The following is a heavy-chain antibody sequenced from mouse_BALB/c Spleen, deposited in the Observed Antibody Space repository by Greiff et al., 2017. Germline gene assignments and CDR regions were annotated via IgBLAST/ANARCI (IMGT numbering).Heavy chain of an antibody. CDR2: ISSGGGST. Sequence: DVQLQESGGGLVKPGGSLKLSCAASGFAFSSYDMSWVRQTPEKRLEWVAYISSGGGSTYYPDTVKGRFTISRDNAKNTLYLQMSSLKSEDTAMYYCARGVLRLRYFDYWGQGTTLTVSS. CDR3: ARGVLRLRYFDY. D-gene: IGHD1-2*01. J-gene: IGHJ2*01. V-gene: IGHV5-12-1*01. CDR1: GFAFSSYD.